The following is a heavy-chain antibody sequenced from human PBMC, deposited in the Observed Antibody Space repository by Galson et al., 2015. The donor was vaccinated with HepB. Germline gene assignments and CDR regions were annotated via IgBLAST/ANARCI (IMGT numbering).Heavy chain of an antibody. D-gene: IGHD2-2*01. J-gene: IGHJ4*02. Sequence: SVKVSCKASGYTFTSYDINWVRQATGQGLEWMGWMNPNSGNTGYAQKFQGRVTMTRNTSISTAYMELSSLRSEDTAVYYCARSGEYQLPSGSCWGQGTLVTVSS. CDR1: GYTFTSYD. CDR2: MNPNSGNT. CDR3: ARSGEYQLPSGSC. V-gene: IGHV1-8*01.